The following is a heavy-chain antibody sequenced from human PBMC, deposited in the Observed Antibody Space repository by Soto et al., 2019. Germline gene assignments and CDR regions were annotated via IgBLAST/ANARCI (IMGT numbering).Heavy chain of an antibody. Sequence: SETLSLTCTVSGDSVTSGRYYWAWIRQPPGKGLEWIDYISYSGRTNYNPSLKSRVTISRDTSKNQFSLKLSSVTAADTAVYYCARVGGGKQPVDSWGQGTLVTVSS. V-gene: IGHV4-61*01. CDR2: ISYSGRT. CDR1: GDSVTSGRYY. CDR3: ARVGGGKQPVDS. D-gene: IGHD2-15*01. J-gene: IGHJ4*02.